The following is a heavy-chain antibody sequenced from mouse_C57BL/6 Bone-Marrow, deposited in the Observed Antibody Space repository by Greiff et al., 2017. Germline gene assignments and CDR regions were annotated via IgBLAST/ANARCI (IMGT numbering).Heavy chain of an antibody. J-gene: IGHJ4*01. D-gene: IGHD2-1*01. CDR1: GFSLTSYG. Sequence: QVQLQQSGPGLVQPSPSLSITCTVSGFSLTSYGVHWVRQSPGKGLEWLGVIWSGGSTDYNAAFISRLSISKDNSKSQVFFKMNSLQADDTAIYFCASIYYGNDYAMDYWGQGTSVTVSS. V-gene: IGHV2-2*01. CDR3: ASIYYGNDYAMDY. CDR2: IWSGGST.